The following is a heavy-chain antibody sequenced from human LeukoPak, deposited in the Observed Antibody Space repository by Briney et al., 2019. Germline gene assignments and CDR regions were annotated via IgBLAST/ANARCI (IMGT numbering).Heavy chain of an antibody. CDR2: MNPNSGNT. CDR1: GYAFTSYD. J-gene: IGHJ5*02. D-gene: IGHD2-2*03. Sequence: GASVKVSCKASGYAFTSYDINWVRQATGQGLEWMGWMNPNSGNTGYAQKFQGRVTITADKSTSAAYMELSSLRSEDTAVYYCARVGIVVVPAAIGWFDPWGQGTLVTVSS. V-gene: IGHV1-8*03. CDR3: ARVGIVVVPAAIGWFDP.